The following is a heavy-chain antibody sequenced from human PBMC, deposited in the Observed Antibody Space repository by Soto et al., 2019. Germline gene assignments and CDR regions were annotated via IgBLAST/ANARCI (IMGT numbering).Heavy chain of an antibody. J-gene: IGHJ4*02. CDR3: ARDRASSWEGHS. Sequence: PGGSLRLSCGASGFTFSSHAMNWVRQPPGKGLEWVSAISGSGGRTYYADSVQGRFTISGDTSKNTLYLQMSSLRAEDTAVYYCARDRASSWEGHSWGLGTLVTVSS. CDR2: ISGSGGRT. V-gene: IGHV3-23*01. CDR1: GFTFSSHA. D-gene: IGHD6-13*01.